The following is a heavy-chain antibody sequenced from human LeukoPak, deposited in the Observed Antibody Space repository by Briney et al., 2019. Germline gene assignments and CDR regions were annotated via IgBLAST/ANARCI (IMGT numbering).Heavy chain of an antibody. CDR1: GFTFTNYA. CDR3: AKRDSAGLYYFDY. D-gene: IGHD5-18*01. V-gene: IGHV3-23*01. Sequence: GEPLRLSCAASGFTFTNYAMRWVRPAPGKGLVWVSTIGKSDGGTYYADSVKGRFTISSDNSKSTLYLQMNSLRAEDTAVYYCAKRDSAGLYYFDYWGQGTLVTVSS. J-gene: IGHJ4*02. CDR2: IGKSDGGT.